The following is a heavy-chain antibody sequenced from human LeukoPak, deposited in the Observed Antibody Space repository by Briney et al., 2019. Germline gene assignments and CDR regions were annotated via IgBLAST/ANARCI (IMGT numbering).Heavy chain of an antibody. V-gene: IGHV4-30-2*05. CDR1: GGSISSGGYS. Sequence: PSETLSLTCAVSGGSISSGGYSWSWIRQPPGKGLEWIGYIYYSGSTYYNPSLKSRVTISVDTSKNQFSLKLSSVTAADTAVYYCARDVVLDALDIWGQGTMVTVSS. CDR3: ARDVVLDALDI. CDR2: IYYSGST. D-gene: IGHD2-21*01. J-gene: IGHJ3*02.